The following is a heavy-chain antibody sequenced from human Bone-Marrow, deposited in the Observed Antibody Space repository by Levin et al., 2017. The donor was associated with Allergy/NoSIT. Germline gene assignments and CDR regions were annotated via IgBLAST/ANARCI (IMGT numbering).Heavy chain of an antibody. D-gene: IGHD6-19*01. J-gene: IGHJ6*02. CDR3: ARGQVSIAVAVCGMDV. CDR2: ISYDGSNK. CDR1: GFTFSSYA. Sequence: GGSLRLSCAASGFTFSSYAMHWVRQAPGKGLEWVAVISYDGSNKYYADSVKGRFTISRDNSKNTLYLQMNSLRAEDTAVYYCARGQVSIAVAVCGMDVWGQGTTVTVSS. V-gene: IGHV3-30*04.